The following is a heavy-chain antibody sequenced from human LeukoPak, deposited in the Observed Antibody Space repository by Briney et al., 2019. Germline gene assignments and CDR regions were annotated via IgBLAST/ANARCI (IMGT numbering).Heavy chain of an antibody. J-gene: IGHJ5*02. Sequence: ASVKVSCKASGYNFTGNYMHWVRQAPGQGLEWMGWINPNSGGTNYAQKFQGRVTMTRDTSISTAYMELSRLRSDDTAVYYCARADFLYYYDRGGWFDPWGQGTLVTVSS. CDR1: GYNFTGNY. V-gene: IGHV1-2*02. D-gene: IGHD3-22*01. CDR3: ARADFLYYYDRGGWFDP. CDR2: INPNSGGT.